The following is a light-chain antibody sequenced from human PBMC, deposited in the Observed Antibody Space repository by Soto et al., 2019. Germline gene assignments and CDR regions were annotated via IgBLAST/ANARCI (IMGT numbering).Light chain of an antibody. CDR2: DVS. Sequence: QSALTQPPSASRSPGQSVTISCTGTSSDVGYSNSVSWYQQHPGKAPKLMIYDVSERPSGVPDRFSGSKSGNTASLTVSGLQAEDEADYYCSSYANSVSYVFGTGTKLTVL. V-gene: IGLV2-8*02. CDR3: SSYANSVSYV. J-gene: IGLJ1*01. CDR1: SSDVGYSNS.